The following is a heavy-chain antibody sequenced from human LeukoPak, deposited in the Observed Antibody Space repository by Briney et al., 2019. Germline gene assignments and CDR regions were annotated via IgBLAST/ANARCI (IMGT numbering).Heavy chain of an antibody. J-gene: IGHJ4*02. V-gene: IGHV3-7*03. CDR3: AKVYSSNWYPGFYFDY. Sequence: GGSLRLSCAASGFTFSSYWMSWVRQAPGKGLEWVANIKQDGSEKYYVDSVKGRFTISRDNAKNSLYLQMNSLRAEGTAVYYCAKVYSSNWYPGFYFDYWGQGILVTVSS. D-gene: IGHD6-13*01. CDR2: IKQDGSEK. CDR1: GFTFSSYW.